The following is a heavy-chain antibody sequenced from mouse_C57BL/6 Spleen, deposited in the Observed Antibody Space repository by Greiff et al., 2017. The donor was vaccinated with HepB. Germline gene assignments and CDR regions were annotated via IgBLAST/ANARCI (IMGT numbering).Heavy chain of an antibody. Sequence: QLQQSGPELVKPGASVKIPCKASGYTFTDYNMDWVKQSHGKSLEWIGDINPNNGGTIYNQKFKGKATLTVDKSSSTAYMELRSLTSEDTAVYYRARRNYGSSGFAYWGQGTLVTVSA. V-gene: IGHV1-18*01. CDR2: INPNNGGT. CDR3: ARRNYGSSGFAY. CDR1: GYTFTDYN. D-gene: IGHD1-1*01. J-gene: IGHJ3*01.